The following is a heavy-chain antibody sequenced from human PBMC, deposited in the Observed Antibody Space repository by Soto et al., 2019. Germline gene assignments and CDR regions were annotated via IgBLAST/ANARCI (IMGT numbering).Heavy chain of an antibody. CDR2: IIPIFGTA. Sequence: QVQLVQSGAEVKKPGSSVKVSCKASGGTFSSYAISWVRQAPGQGLEWMGGIIPIFGTANYAQKFQGRVTITADESTSKAYMELGSLRSEDPAVYYWAGSGAGPDYYYYGMDVWAKGPRSPSP. V-gene: IGHV1-69*01. D-gene: IGHD6-19*01. CDR1: GGTFSSYA. J-gene: IGHJ6*02. CDR3: AGSGAGPDYYYYGMDV.